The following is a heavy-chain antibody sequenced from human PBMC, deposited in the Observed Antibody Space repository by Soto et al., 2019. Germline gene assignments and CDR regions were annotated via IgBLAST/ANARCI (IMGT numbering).Heavy chain of an antibody. J-gene: IGHJ6*02. D-gene: IGHD1-26*01. Sequence: MQLAESGGNVVQPGRSLRLSCLASGFTVSTYNMIWVRQAPVKGLEWVSVTYSGGSTQYADSVKGRFTVSRDNSKNTLYLQMSSLRDEDTAVYYCARKLSGAVQGWAYGMDVWGRGTTVTVSS. CDR2: TYSGGST. CDR3: ARKLSGAVQGWAYGMDV. V-gene: IGHV3-66*01. CDR1: GFTVSTYN.